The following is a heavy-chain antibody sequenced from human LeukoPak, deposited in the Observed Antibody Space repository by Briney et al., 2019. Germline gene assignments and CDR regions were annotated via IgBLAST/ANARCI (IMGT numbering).Heavy chain of an antibody. CDR3: ARDFNWAFDI. Sequence: GGSLRLSCAASGFIFSSYSLNWVRQAPGKGLEGVSYISTSSRTIHYADSVKGRFTISRDNAKNSVHLQMNSLRADDTAVYYCARDFNWAFDIWGQGTMVTVSS. D-gene: IGHD1-1*01. CDR1: GFIFSSYS. V-gene: IGHV3-48*01. CDR2: ISTSSRTI. J-gene: IGHJ3*02.